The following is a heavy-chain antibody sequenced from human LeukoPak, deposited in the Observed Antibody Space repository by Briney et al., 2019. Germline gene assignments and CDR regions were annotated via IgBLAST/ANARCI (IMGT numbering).Heavy chain of an antibody. CDR1: GFTFNTYH. J-gene: IGHJ3*02. D-gene: IGHD3-22*01. CDR3: ARDCCSGYYRYVLDDAFDI. V-gene: IGHV3-48*01. CDR2: ISSSSSSI. Sequence: GGSLRLSCAASGFTFNTYHMNWVRQAPGKGLEWVSYISSSSSSIYYADSVKGRFTISRDNSKNTLYLQMNSLRAEDTAVYYCARDCCSGYYRYVLDDAFDIWGQGTMVTVSS.